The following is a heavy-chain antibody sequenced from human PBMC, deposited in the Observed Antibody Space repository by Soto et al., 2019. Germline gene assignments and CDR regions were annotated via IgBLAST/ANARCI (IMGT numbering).Heavy chain of an antibody. CDR1: GYTLTELS. J-gene: IGHJ1*01. CDR3: VTDPRVVVAAKYFQH. V-gene: IGHV1-24*01. CDR2: FDPEDGET. Sequence: ASVKVSCKVSGYTLTELSMHWVRQAPGKGLEWMGGFDPEDGETIYAQKFQGRVTMTEDTSTDTAYMELSSLRSEVTAVYYCVTDPRVVVAAKYFQHWGQGTLVTVSS. D-gene: IGHD2-15*01.